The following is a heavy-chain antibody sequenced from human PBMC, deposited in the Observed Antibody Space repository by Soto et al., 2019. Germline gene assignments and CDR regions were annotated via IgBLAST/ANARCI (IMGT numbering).Heavy chain of an antibody. CDR1: SGSISTYY. D-gene: IGHD6-13*01. V-gene: IGHV4-59*08. CDR3: ARASAGTGGGY. Sequence: SETLSLTCTVSSGSISTYYWSWIRQPPGKGLEWIGYIYYTGSTNYNPSLKTRVAISMDTSKNQFSLKLSSVTAADTAVYYCARASAGTGGGYWAQGTLVTVSS. J-gene: IGHJ4*02. CDR2: IYYTGST.